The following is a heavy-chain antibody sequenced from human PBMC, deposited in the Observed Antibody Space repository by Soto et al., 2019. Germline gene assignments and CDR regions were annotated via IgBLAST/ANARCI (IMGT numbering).Heavy chain of an antibody. Sequence: PSETLSLTCTVSGGSISSGGYYWSWIRQHPGKGLELIGYIYYSGSTYYNPSLKSRVTISVDTSKNQFSLKLSSVTAAETAVYYCARDYQGRSWYFRRGYGMHXWGQGTTLTVS. J-gene: IGHJ6*02. CDR1: GGSISSGGYY. V-gene: IGHV4-31*03. CDR2: IYYSGST. CDR3: ARDYQGRSWYFRRGYGMHX. D-gene: IGHD6-13*01.